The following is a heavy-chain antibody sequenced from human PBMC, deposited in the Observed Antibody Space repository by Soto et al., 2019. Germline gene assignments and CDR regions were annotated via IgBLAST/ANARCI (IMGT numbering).Heavy chain of an antibody. D-gene: IGHD3-10*01. J-gene: IGHJ4*02. CDR3: AREITMAYTGFDY. CDR1: GFTFSSYA. V-gene: IGHV3-30-3*01. Sequence: GGSLRLSCAASGFTFSSYAMHWVRQAPGKGLEWVAVISYDGSNKYYADSVKGRFTISRDNSKNTLYLQMNSLRAEDTAVYYCAREITMAYTGFDYWGQGTLVTVSS. CDR2: ISYDGSNK.